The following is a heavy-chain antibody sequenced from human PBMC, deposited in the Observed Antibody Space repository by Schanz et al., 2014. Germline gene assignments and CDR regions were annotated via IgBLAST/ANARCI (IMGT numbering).Heavy chain of an antibody. V-gene: IGHV3-48*04. Sequence: EVKLVESGGGLVQPGGSLRLSCAASGFTFSSYSMNWVRQAPGKGLEWLSYISRDGTTSYYADSVKGRFTISRDNAKNSLYLEMTSLRGEDTAVYYCARGTPFLCDYWGQGTRVTVSS. CDR3: ARGTPFLCDY. J-gene: IGHJ4*02. D-gene: IGHD3-16*01. CDR1: GFTFSSYS. CDR2: ISRDGTTS.